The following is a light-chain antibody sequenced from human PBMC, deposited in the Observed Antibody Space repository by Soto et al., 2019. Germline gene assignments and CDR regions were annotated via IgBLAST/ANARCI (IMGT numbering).Light chain of an antibody. CDR2: DAS. CDR3: QQRSNWSWT. J-gene: IGKJ1*01. CDR1: QSVSSY. V-gene: IGKV3-11*01. Sequence: EIVLTQSPATLSLSPGERATLSCRASQSVSSYLAWYQQKPGQAPRLLIYDASNRATGITARFSGSGSGTDFPLTISRLAPEDFAVYYCQQRSNWSWTFGQGPKVEIK.